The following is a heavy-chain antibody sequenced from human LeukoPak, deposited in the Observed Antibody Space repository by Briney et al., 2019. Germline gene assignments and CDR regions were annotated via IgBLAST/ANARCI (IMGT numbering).Heavy chain of an antibody. CDR1: GGSIRSGNYY. J-gene: IGHJ4*02. CDR3: ARQRRTGDLG. D-gene: IGHD7-27*01. CDR2: IYYTGST. Sequence: SETLSLTCTVSGGSIRSGNYYWRWIRQPPGKGLEWIGYIYYTGSTYYNPSLRSRVTISVDTSNNQLSLKLSSVTAADTAVYYCARQRRTGDLGWGQGTLVTVSS. V-gene: IGHV4-30-4*08.